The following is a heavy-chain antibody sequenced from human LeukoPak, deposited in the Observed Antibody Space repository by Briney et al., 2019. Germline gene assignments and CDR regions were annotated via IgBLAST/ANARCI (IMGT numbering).Heavy chain of an antibody. CDR1: GGTFSSYA. CDR2: IIPIFGTA. CDR3: ARSLADYYDSSVYPYYFDY. D-gene: IGHD3-22*01. J-gene: IGHJ4*02. Sequence: TVKVSCKASGGTFSSYAISWVRQAPGQGLEWMGRIIPIFGTANYAQKFQGRVTITTVESTSTAYMELSSLRSEDTAVYYCARSLADYYDSSVYPYYFDYWGQGTLVTVSS. V-gene: IGHV1-69*05.